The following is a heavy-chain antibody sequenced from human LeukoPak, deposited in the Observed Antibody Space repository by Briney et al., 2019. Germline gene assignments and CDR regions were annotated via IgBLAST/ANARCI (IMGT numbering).Heavy chain of an antibody. Sequence: GGSLRLSCAASGFTVSSNYMSWVRQAPGKGLEWVSVIYSGGSTYYADSVKGRFTISRDNSKNTLYLQMNSLRAEDTAVYYCASTIFGVVMHYYYGMDVWGQGTTVTVSS. V-gene: IGHV3-66*01. CDR1: GFTVSSNY. CDR2: IYSGGST. CDR3: ASTIFGVVMHYYYGMDV. D-gene: IGHD3-3*01. J-gene: IGHJ6*02.